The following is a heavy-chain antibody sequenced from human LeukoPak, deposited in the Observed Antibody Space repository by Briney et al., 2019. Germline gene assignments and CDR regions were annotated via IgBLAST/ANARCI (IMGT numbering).Heavy chain of an antibody. V-gene: IGHV4-61*02. CDR3: ARAIGRSDGPWYSPWFGELSTKDYYFDY. CDR1: GGSISSGSYY. Sequence: TSSETLSLTCTASGGSISSGSYYWSWIRQPAGKGLEWIGRIYTSGSTNYNPSLKSRVTISVDTSKNQFSLKLSSVTAADTAVYYCARAIGRSDGPWYSPWFGELSTKDYYFDYWGQGTLVTVSS. CDR2: IYTSGST. J-gene: IGHJ4*02. D-gene: IGHD3-10*01.